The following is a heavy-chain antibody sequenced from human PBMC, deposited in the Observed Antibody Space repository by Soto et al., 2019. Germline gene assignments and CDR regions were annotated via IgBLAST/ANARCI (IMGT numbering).Heavy chain of an antibody. CDR2: ISYDGKKE. V-gene: IGHV3-30*18. J-gene: IGHJ4*02. CDR1: GFYFGSYA. CDR3: AKLSYDSRGSTRNLDF. D-gene: IGHD3-22*01. Sequence: QVELVESGGGVVQPGRSLRLACATSGFYFGSYAMHWVRHRPGKGLEWLAFISYDGKKEYYADSVKGRFTISRDNSKSTLFLQMDSLRPEDTAVDYCAKLSYDSRGSTRNLDFWGQGTLVTVSS.